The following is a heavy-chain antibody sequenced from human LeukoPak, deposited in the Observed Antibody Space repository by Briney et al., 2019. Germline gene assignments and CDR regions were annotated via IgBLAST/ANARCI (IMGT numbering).Heavy chain of an antibody. J-gene: IGHJ4*02. CDR3: AREIPGVATTGFDY. CDR2: ISSRRSFI. D-gene: IGHD5-24*01. CDR1: GFTFDNYS. Sequence: GGSLRLSCAASGFTFDNYSMNWVRQAPGMGLEWVSSISSRRSFIYYADSVKGRFTISRDTAKNSLYLQMNSLRAEDTAVYFCAREIPGVATTGFDYWGQGTLVIVSS. V-gene: IGHV3-21*01.